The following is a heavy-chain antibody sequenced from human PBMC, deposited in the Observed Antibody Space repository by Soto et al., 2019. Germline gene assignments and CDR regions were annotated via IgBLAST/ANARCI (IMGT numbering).Heavy chain of an antibody. CDR2: ISYDGSNK. CDR1: GFTFSSYA. Sequence: SLRLSCAASGFTFSSYAMHWVRQAPGKGLEWVAVISYDGSNKYYADSVKGRFTISRDNSKNTLYLQMNSLRAEDTAVYYCARDRSPYEFWSGYQYYYYGMDVWGQGTTVTVSS. J-gene: IGHJ6*02. CDR3: ARDRSPYEFWSGYQYYYYGMDV. D-gene: IGHD3-3*01. V-gene: IGHV3-30-3*01.